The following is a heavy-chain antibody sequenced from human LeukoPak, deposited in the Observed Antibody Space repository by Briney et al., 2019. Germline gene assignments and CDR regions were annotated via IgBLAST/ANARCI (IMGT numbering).Heavy chain of an antibody. J-gene: IGHJ4*02. CDR3: ARSVEMATTFDY. Sequence: TSETLSLTCTVSGGSISSSSYYWGWIRQPPGTGLEWIGSIYYSGSTHYNPSLKSRVTISVDTSKNQFSLKLSSVTAADTAVYYCARSVEMATTFDYWVQGTLVTVSS. D-gene: IGHD5-24*01. CDR1: GGSISSSSYY. V-gene: IGHV4-39*07. CDR2: IYYSGST.